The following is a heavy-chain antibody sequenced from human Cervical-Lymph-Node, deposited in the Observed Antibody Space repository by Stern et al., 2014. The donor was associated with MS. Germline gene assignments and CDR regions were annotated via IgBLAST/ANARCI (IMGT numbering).Heavy chain of an antibody. V-gene: IGHV1-69*01. CDR1: GGTFSSFA. Sequence: VQLVQSGAEVKKPGSSVKVSCKASGGTFSSFAFSWGRQAPGQGLVFMGEIISMFGTAKYAQKFQGRVTITADGSTSTAYMELSSLRFEDTAVYYCARRDYYDSSGYYYGDAFDIWGQGTMVTVSS. D-gene: IGHD3-22*01. CDR3: ARRDYYDSSGYYYGDAFDI. CDR2: IISMFGTA. J-gene: IGHJ3*02.